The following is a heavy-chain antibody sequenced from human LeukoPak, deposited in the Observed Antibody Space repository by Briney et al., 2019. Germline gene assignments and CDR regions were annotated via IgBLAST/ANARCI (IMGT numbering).Heavy chain of an antibody. CDR1: GFPLSSYS. CDR2: INIDSITV. J-gene: IGHJ4*02. Sequence: GGSLRLSCAASGFPLSSYSINGVRQAPGRGLEGVSYINIDSITVNYADSVKGRFTISRDNAKNSLYLQMNSLRAEDTAVYYCSTAKFDNWGQGTLVTVSS. V-gene: IGHV3-48*01. CDR3: STAKFDN.